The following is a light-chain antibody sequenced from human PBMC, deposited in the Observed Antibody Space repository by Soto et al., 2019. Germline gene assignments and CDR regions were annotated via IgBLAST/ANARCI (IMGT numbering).Light chain of an antibody. CDR1: QGVSSY. Sequence: IQLTQSPSSLSASVEDRVTISCRASQGVSSYLAWYQQKPGKAPKLLIYAASTLQSGVPSRFSGSGSGTDFTLTISSLEPEDFAIYYCQQFDSYPLTFGGGTKVEIK. J-gene: IGKJ4*01. CDR2: AAS. V-gene: IGKV1-9*01. CDR3: QQFDSYPLT.